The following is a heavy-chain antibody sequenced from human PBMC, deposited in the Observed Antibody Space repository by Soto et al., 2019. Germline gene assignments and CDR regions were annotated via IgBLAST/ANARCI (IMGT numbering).Heavy chain of an antibody. CDR1: GFTFSSYA. CDR3: AKDLTMVRGVIYYGMDV. D-gene: IGHD3-10*01. Sequence: PGESLKISCAASGFTFSSYAMSWVRQAPGKGLEWVSVISGSGGNTYYADSAKGRFTISRDNSKNTLYLQMNSLRAEDTAVYYCAKDLTMVRGVIYYGMDVWGQGTTVTVSS. V-gene: IGHV3-23*01. CDR2: ISGSGGNT. J-gene: IGHJ6*02.